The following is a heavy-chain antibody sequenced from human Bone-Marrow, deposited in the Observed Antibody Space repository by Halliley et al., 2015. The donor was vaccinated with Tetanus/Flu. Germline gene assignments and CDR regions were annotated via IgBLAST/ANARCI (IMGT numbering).Heavy chain of an antibody. Sequence: TLSLTCAVSGGSISGFEWWSWVRQSPGKGLEWIAEIYHSGSTNKNPSLKSRVTLSVDKSKNQFSLNLTSVTAADTAVYYCARGGARRHYASSATGVFDYWGQGTLVTVSS. V-gene: IGHV4-4*02. D-gene: IGHD3-22*01. CDR3: ARGGARRHYASSATGVFDY. CDR1: GGSISGFEW. CDR2: IYHSGST. J-gene: IGHJ4*02.